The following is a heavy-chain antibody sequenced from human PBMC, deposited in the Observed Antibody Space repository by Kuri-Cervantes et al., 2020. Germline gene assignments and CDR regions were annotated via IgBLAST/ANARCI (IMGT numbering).Heavy chain of an antibody. V-gene: IGHV3-23*01. CDR2: ISADGART. Sequence: GESLKISCAASGFTFSTYAMNWVRQAPGKGLEWVSSISADGARTYYAGAVKGRFTISRDNSKNTLYLQMNSLRAEDTAVYYCAKWGLTAMVIPPNYYFDYWGQGTLVTVSS. CDR1: GFTFSTYA. CDR3: AKWGLTAMVIPPNYYFDY. D-gene: IGHD5-18*01. J-gene: IGHJ4*02.